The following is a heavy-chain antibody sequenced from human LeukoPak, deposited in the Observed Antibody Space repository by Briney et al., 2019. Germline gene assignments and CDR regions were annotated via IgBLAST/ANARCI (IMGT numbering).Heavy chain of an antibody. Sequence: GASVRVSCKASGYTFTGYYMHWVRQAPGQGLEWMGWINPNSGGTNYAQKFQGRVTMTRDTSISTAYMELSRLRSDDTAVYYCARRGLFCSGGSCYYHDAFDIWGQGTMVTVSS. CDR2: INPNSGGT. CDR1: GYTFTGYY. J-gene: IGHJ3*02. V-gene: IGHV1-2*02. D-gene: IGHD2-15*01. CDR3: ARRGLFCSGGSCYYHDAFDI.